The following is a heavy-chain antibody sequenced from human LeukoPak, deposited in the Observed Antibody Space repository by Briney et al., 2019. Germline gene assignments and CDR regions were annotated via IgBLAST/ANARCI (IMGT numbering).Heavy chain of an antibody. D-gene: IGHD3-3*02. V-gene: IGHV3-21*01. CDR2: ISSSSYI. CDR3: ARDRTNKHFIDY. Sequence: NPGGSLRLSCAASGFTFSSYSMNWVRQAPGKGLEWVSSISSSSYIYYADSVKGRFTISRDNAKNSLYLQMNSLRAEDTAVYYCARDRTNKHFIDYWGQGTLVTVSS. CDR1: GFTFSSYS. J-gene: IGHJ4*02.